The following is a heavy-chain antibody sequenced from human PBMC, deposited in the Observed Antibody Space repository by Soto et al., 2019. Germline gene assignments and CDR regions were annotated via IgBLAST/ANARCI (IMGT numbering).Heavy chain of an antibody. D-gene: IGHD6-6*01. CDR3: ARPETRTYSSSSHFDY. Sequence: QVQLVQSGAEVKKPGSSVKVSCKASGGTFSSYAISWVRQAPGQGLEWMGGIIPIFGTANYAQKFQGRVTITADEYTSTAYMELSSLRSEDTAVYYCARPETRTYSSSSHFDYWGQGTLVTVSS. J-gene: IGHJ4*02. CDR2: IIPIFGTA. CDR1: GGTFSSYA. V-gene: IGHV1-69*12.